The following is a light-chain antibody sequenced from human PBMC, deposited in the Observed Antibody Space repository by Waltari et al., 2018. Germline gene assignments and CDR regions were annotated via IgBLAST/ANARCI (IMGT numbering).Light chain of an antibody. J-gene: IGKJ3*01. Sequence: IQLTQSPLSLSASVGDRVTITCRASKGISSYLAWYQQKAGRAPKLLIYGGSTLPNGVPDRFRGSVFGTDFTLTISSLQPEDFAVYYCLQVNSYPFTFGPGTPVDIK. CDR3: LQVNSYPFT. CDR2: GGS. V-gene: IGKV1-9*01. CDR1: KGISSY.